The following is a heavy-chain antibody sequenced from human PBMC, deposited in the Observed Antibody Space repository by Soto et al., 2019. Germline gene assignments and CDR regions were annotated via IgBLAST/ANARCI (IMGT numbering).Heavy chain of an antibody. CDR3: ARLEGLATISYYFDF. V-gene: IGHV4-39*01. D-gene: IGHD3-9*01. CDR2: IYFRGNT. CDR1: GDSINSDKYY. Sequence: PSETLSLTCSVSGDSINSDKYYWGWIRQPPVKGLEWIGSIYFRGNTYYNPSLQTRVTISLDKSKSQFSLKLNSVTAADSAVYFCARLEGLATISYYFDFWGRGALVTVSS. J-gene: IGHJ4*02.